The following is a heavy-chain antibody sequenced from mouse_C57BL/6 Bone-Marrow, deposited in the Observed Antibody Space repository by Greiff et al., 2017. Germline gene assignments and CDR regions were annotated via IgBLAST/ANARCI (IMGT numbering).Heavy chain of an antibody. CDR3: ASRACYSNPSWFAY. J-gene: IGHJ3*01. CDR2: ISSGGSYT. Sequence: EVQLVESGGYLVKPGWSLKLPCAAPGFTFSSYGMSWVRPTPDKRLEWVATISSGGSYTYYPDSVKGRFTISRDNAKNTLYLQMSSLKSEDTAMYYCASRACYSNPSWFAYWGEGTLVTVSA. CDR1: GFTFSSYG. D-gene: IGHD2-5*01. V-gene: IGHV5-6*01.